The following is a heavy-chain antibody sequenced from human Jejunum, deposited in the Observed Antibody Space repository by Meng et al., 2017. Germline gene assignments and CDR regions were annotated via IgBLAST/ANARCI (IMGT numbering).Heavy chain of an antibody. CDR2: INSDGSGT. J-gene: IGHJ4*02. D-gene: IGHD1-14*01. Sequence: EVQLVVSGGCLVQPGGSLRLSCAVSGFTFRSYWMHWVRQAPGKGLVWVSRINSDGSGTTYADSVKGRFTISRDNAKNTLYLQMNSLRVEDTAVYYCARDQDGAGPTVDYWGQGTLVTVSS. V-gene: IGHV3-74*01. CDR1: GFTFRSYW. CDR3: ARDQDGAGPTVDY.